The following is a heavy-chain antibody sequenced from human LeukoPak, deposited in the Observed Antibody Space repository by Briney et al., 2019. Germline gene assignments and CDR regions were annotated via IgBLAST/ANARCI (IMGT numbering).Heavy chain of an antibody. CDR3: ARDSSRGYSYFGY. Sequence: ETLSLTCTVSGASISSSFWSWVRQAPGKGLEWVSVIYSGGSTYYADSVKGRFTISRDNSKNTLYLQMNSLRAEDTAVYYCARDSSRGYSYFGYWGQGTLVTVSS. CDR1: GASISSSF. CDR2: IYSGGST. V-gene: IGHV3-66*01. J-gene: IGHJ4*02. D-gene: IGHD5-18*01.